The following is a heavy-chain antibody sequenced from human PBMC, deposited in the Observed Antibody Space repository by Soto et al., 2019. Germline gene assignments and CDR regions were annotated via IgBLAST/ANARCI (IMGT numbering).Heavy chain of an antibody. CDR3: ARGYDYNYGMDV. CDR1: GYTFTSYD. CDR2: MNPNSGNT. Sequence: EASVKVSCKASGYTFTSYDINWVRQATGQGLEWMGWMNPNSGNTDYAQNFQGRVTMTRNTPISTAYLELSSLRSEDTAVYYCARGYDYNYGMDVWGQGTTVTVSS. J-gene: IGHJ6*02. D-gene: IGHD2-2*01. V-gene: IGHV1-8*01.